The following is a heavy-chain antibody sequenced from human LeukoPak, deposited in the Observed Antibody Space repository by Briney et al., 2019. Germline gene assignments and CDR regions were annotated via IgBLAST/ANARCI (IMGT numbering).Heavy chain of an antibody. D-gene: IGHD4-17*01. CDR2: TSGSGGNT. CDR1: RFTFSSYA. CDR3: ARRPTTVTYFDY. J-gene: IGHJ4*02. V-gene: IGHV3-23*01. Sequence: GGSLRLSCAASRFTFSSYAMSWVRQAPGKGPEWVSATSGSGGNTYYADSVKGRFTISRDNSKDTLYLQMSSLRAEDTALYYCARRPTTVTYFDYWGQGTLVTVSS.